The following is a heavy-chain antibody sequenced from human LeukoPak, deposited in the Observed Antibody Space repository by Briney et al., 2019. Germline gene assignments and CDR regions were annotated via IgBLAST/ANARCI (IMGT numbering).Heavy chain of an antibody. CDR1: GDSVSSNSVG. CDR3: ARDRDTERLDV. D-gene: IGHD5-18*01. V-gene: IGHV6-1*01. J-gene: IGHJ6*04. CDR2: TYYRSKWYS. Sequence: SQTLSLTCAISGDSVSSNSVGWNWLRQSPSRGLEWLGRTYYRSKWYSDYAVSVKSLITINPDTSNNQFSLQLNSVTPEDTAVYYCARDRDTERLDVWGKGTTVTVSS.